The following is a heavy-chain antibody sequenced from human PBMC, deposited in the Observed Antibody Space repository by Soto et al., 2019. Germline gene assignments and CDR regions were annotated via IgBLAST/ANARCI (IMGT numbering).Heavy chain of an antibody. Sequence: PLQTLSLTCAISGDSVSSNSAAWNWIRQSPSRGLEWLGRTYYRSKWYNDYAVSVKSRITINPDTSKNQFSLQLNSVTPEDTAVYYCARGFGREWLVNNWFDPWGQGTLVTVSS. CDR1: GDSVSSNSAA. CDR2: TYYRSKWYN. D-gene: IGHD6-19*01. V-gene: IGHV6-1*01. CDR3: ARGFGREWLVNNWFDP. J-gene: IGHJ5*02.